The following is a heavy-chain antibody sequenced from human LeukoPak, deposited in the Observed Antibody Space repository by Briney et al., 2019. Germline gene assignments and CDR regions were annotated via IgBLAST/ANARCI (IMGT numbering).Heavy chain of an antibody. CDR1: GGSISSYY. D-gene: IGHD2-21*02. Sequence: SETLSLTCTDSGGSISSYYWSWIRQPPGKGLEWIGYIYYSGSTNYNPSLKSRVTISADTSKNQFSLKLSSVTAADTAVYYCARDGGGGDPGAYNWFDPWGQGTLVTVSS. J-gene: IGHJ5*02. CDR3: ARDGGGGDPGAYNWFDP. V-gene: IGHV4-59*01. CDR2: IYYSGST.